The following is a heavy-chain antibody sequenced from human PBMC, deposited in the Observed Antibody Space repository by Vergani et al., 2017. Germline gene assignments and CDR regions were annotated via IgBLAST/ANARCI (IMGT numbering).Heavy chain of an antibody. D-gene: IGHD3-10*01. CDR3: VRVPLIRRGSGNYGINNYHGMDV. CDR2: VNQDGSEK. Sequence: EGQLVESGGDWVQRGGSLRLSCAASGFISSSYWMSWARQAPGKGLEWVANVNQDGSEKYYVDSVRGRFTISRDNAKNSIYLQMNSLRAEDTAVYFCVRVPLIRRGSGNYGINNYHGMDVWGQGTTVIVSS. CDR1: GFISSSYW. J-gene: IGHJ6*02. V-gene: IGHV3-7*01.